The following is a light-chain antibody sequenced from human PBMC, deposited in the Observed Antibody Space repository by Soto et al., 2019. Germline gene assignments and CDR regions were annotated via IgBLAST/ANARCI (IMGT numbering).Light chain of an antibody. CDR3: CSYAGSYSYV. V-gene: IGLV2-11*01. CDR1: SSDVGGYNY. J-gene: IGLJ1*01. Sequence: QSVLTQPRSVSGSPGHSVTISCTGTSSDVGGYNYVSWYQQHPGKAPKLMIYDVSKRPSGVPDRFSGSKSGNTASLTISGLQAEDEDDYYCCSYAGSYSYVFGTGNKVTVL. CDR2: DVS.